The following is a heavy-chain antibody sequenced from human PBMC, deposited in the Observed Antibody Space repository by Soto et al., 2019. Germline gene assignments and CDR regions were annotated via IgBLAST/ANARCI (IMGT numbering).Heavy chain of an antibody. V-gene: IGHV3-53*01. CDR3: ARITGGYSSQCDP. CDR2: IYSGGST. D-gene: IGHD6-13*01. CDR1: GFTVSSNY. J-gene: IGHJ5*02. Sequence: EVQLVESGGGLIQPSGSLSLSCAASGFTVSSNYMSWVRQAPGKGMEWVSVIYSGGSTYFAYSVKGRFTISSDNSKNTLYLQMNSLRAEDPAVYYCARITGGYSSQCDPSGHGTLVTV.